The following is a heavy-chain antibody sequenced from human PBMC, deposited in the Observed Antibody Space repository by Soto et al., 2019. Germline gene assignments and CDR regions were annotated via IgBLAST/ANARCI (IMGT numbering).Heavy chain of an antibody. J-gene: IGHJ4*02. D-gene: IGHD6-13*01. Sequence: PGGSLRLSCAASGFTFRSTGIHWVRQAPGAGLEWVAVISSDGSDKYYADSVKGRVSVFRDNSKNTAYLEMRSLRLEDTAVYFCAKDYSATWYYFDSWGQGTLVTVS. CDR3: AKDYSATWYYFDS. CDR2: ISSDGSDK. V-gene: IGHV3-30*18. CDR1: GFTFRSTG.